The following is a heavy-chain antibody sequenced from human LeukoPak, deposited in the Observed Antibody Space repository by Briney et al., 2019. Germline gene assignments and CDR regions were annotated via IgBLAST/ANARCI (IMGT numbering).Heavy chain of an antibody. Sequence: GRSLRLSCAASGFTFSSYGMHWVRQAPGKGLEWVAVISYDGSNKYYADSVKGRFTISRDNSKNTLYLQMNSLRAEDTAVYYCAKTRPYSSGWYTSVRYYYYYGMDVWGQGTTVTVSS. CDR3: AKTRPYSSGWYTSVRYYYYYGMDV. D-gene: IGHD6-19*01. CDR1: GFTFSSYG. V-gene: IGHV3-30*18. CDR2: ISYDGSNK. J-gene: IGHJ6*02.